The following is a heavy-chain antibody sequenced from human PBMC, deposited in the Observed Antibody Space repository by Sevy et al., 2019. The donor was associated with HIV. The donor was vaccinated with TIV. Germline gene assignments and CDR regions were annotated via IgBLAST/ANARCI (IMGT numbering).Heavy chain of an antibody. CDR3: ARVGDNDFWSGYSSDAVGMDV. D-gene: IGHD3-3*01. CDR1: GYTFTSYY. V-gene: IGHV1-46*03. J-gene: IGHJ6*02. Sequence: ASVKVSCKASGYTFTSYYMHWVRQAPGQGLEWMGIINPSGGSTSYEQKFQGRGTLTRDTSTSTVYMEQSGLRSEDTAVYYCARVGDNDFWSGYSSDAVGMDVWGQGTTVTVSS. CDR2: INPSGGST.